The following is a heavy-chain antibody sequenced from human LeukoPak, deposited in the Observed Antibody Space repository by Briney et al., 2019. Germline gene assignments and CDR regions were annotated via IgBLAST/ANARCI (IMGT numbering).Heavy chain of an antibody. CDR2: ISGSGGST. J-gene: IGHJ6*02. CDR1: GFTFSSYA. D-gene: IGHD5-18*01. Sequence: GGSLRLSCAASGFTFSSYAMSWVRQAPGKGLEWVSAISGSGGSTYYADSVKGRFTISRDNSKNTPYLQMNSLRAEDTAVYYCAKDPAASGYSYGYSLDYYYYGMDVWGQGTTVTVSS. CDR3: AKDPAASGYSYGYSLDYYYYGMDV. V-gene: IGHV3-23*01.